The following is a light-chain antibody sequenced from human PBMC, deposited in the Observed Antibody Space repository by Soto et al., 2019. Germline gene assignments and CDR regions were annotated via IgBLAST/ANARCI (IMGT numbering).Light chain of an antibody. V-gene: IGKV3-11*01. CDR3: QQRSNWPLGLT. Sequence: EIVLTQSPATLSLSPGERATLSCRASQSVGSYLAWYQQKPGQAPRLLIYDASNRATGIPARFSGSGSGTDFTLPISSLEPEDFAVYYCQQRSNWPLGLTFGGGTKVEIK. J-gene: IGKJ4*01. CDR2: DAS. CDR1: QSVGSY.